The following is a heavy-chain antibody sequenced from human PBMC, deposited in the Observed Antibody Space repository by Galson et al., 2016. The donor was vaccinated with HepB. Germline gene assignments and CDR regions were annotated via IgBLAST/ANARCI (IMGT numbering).Heavy chain of an antibody. CDR2: ISFDGSNR. CDR1: GFTFYTFT. V-gene: IGHV3-30-3*01. CDR3: ARGEVGTTLD. Sequence: SLRLSCAASGFTFYTFTMHWVRQSPGKGPECVAAISFDGSNRHYADSVRGRFTISRDNPRNTLYLQMDSLTTEDTAVYYCARGEVGTTLDWGPGALVTVSS. D-gene: IGHD4-23*01. J-gene: IGHJ4*02.